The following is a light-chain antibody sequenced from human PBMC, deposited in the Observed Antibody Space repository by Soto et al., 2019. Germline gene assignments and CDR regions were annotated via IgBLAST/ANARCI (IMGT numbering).Light chain of an antibody. J-gene: IGKJ2*01. CDR2: AAS. CDR1: QSISNY. Sequence: DIQLTQSPSSLSASVGDRVTIACRASQSISNYLNWYQQKRGKAPKLLIYAASSLQSGVPSRFSGSGSGTDFTLTISSLQPEDFATYYCQEGYRTPRAFGQGTNLEIK. CDR3: QEGYRTPRA. V-gene: IGKV1-39*01.